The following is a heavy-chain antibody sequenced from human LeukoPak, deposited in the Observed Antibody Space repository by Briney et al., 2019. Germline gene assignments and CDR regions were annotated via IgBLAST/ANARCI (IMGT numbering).Heavy chain of an antibody. CDR1: GFAFSNYA. CDR2: ISGFNT. J-gene: IGHJ4*02. CDR3: AKDVCTSPRCLLYFDS. V-gene: IGHV3-23*01. Sequence: GGSLRLSCTTSGFAFSNYAMNWFRQAPGKGPEWVSGISGFNTYYADSVKGRFTIFRDNSKNVLYLQMDRLRAEDTAVYSCAKDVCTSPRCLLYFDSWGQGTLVTVPS. D-gene: IGHD2-8*01.